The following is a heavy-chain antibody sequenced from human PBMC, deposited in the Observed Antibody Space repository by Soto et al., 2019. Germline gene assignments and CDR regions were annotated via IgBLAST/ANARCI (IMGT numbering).Heavy chain of an antibody. CDR2: IWYDASKQ. D-gene: IGHD2-15*01. Sequence: GGSLRLSCETSGFSFSVYGMHWVRQAPGKGLEWVAVIWYDASKQFYAASVEGRFTISRDNSKAILYLQMNSLRAEDTAVYYCAAWAEGATEVHWGQGTLVTVSS. CDR3: AAWAEGATEVH. V-gene: IGHV3-33*01. J-gene: IGHJ4*02. CDR1: GFSFSVYG.